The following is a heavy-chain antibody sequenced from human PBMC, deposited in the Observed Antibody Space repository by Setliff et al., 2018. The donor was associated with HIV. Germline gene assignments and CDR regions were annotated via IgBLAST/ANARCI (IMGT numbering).Heavy chain of an antibody. CDR3: ARGVRNFWSGDDVEYYFDY. V-gene: IGHV4-34*01. J-gene: IGHJ4*02. CDR2: INHSGST. D-gene: IGHD3-3*01. CDR1: GGSFSGHY. Sequence: SETLSLTCAVYGGSFSGHYWSWIRQPPGKGLGWIGEINHSGSTNYNPSLKSRVTISVDTSKNQFSLKLSPVTAADTAVYYCARGVRNFWSGDDVEYYFDYWGQGTLVTVSS.